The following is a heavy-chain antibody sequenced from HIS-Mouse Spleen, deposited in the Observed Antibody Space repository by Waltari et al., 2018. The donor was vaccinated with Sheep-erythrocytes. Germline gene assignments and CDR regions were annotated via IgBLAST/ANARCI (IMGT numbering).Heavy chain of an antibody. V-gene: IGHV3-23*01. CDR3: ALGTGVGSAFDI. CDR1: GFTFSSYA. CDR2: ISGSGGST. Sequence: EVQLLESGGGLVQPGGSLRLSCAASGFTFSSYAMSWVRQAPGKGLEWVSAISGSGGSTYYAESVKGRFTISRDNSKNTLYLQMNSLRAEDTAVYYCALGTGVGSAFDIWGQGTMVTVSS. J-gene: IGHJ3*02. D-gene: IGHD1-26*01.